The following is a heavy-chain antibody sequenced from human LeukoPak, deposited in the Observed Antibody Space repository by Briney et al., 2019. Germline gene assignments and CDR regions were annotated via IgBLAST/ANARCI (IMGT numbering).Heavy chain of an antibody. CDR3: TRGSLSGSSRDY. CDR2: MNPDTGDT. CDR1: GCTFTAYD. D-gene: IGHD1-26*01. V-gene: IGHV1-8*01. J-gene: IGHJ4*02. Sequence: ASVRVSCKASGCTFTAYDIHWVRQATGQGLEWMGWMNPDTGDTGYAQRFQGRVIMTRNTSIDTAYMELSGLSSEDTAVYYCTRGSLSGSSRDYWGQGALVTVSS.